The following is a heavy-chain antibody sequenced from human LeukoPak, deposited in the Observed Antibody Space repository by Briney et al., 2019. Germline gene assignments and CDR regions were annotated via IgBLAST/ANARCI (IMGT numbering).Heavy chain of an antibody. V-gene: IGHV3-33*06. CDR3: AKDSHILLWLAPSTSTQPGMDV. J-gene: IGHJ6*02. CDR2: IWYDGSNK. Sequence: PGGSLRLSCAASGFTFSSYGMHWVRQAPGKGLEWVAVIWYDGSNKYYADSVKGRFTISRDNSKNTLYLQMNSLRAEDTAVYYCAKDSHILLWLAPSTSTQPGMDVWGQGTTVTVSS. D-gene: IGHD3-10*01. CDR1: GFTFSSYG.